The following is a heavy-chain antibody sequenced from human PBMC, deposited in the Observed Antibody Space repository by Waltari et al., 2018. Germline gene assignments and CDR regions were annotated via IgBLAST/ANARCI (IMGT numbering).Heavy chain of an antibody. J-gene: IGHJ4*02. V-gene: IGHV3-7*01. CDR2: IKQDGSEK. Sequence: EVQLVESGGGLVQPGGSLRLSCAASGFTFSSYWMSWVCQAPGKGLEWVANIKQDGSEKYYVDSVKGRFTISRDNAKNSLYLQMNSLRAEDTAVYYCARDGVGYCSGGSCYHFDYWGQGTLVTVSS. CDR1: GFTFSSYW. CDR3: ARDGVGYCSGGSCYHFDY. D-gene: IGHD2-15*01.